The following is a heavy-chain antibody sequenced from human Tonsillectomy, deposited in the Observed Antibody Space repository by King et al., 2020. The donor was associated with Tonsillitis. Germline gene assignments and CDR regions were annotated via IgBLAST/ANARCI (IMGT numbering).Heavy chain of an antibody. V-gene: IGHV4-34*01. J-gene: IGHJ5*02. CDR2: INHGGST. CDR3: ARGGLVVVPVAITHWFDP. Sequence: HVQLQQWGAGLLKPSETLSLTCAVYGGSFSGYYWSWIRQPPGKGLEWIGEINHGGSTNYNPSLKSRVTISADMSKNQFSLKLSSVTAADTAVYYCARGGLVVVPVAITHWFDPWGQGTLVTVSS. D-gene: IGHD2-2*01. CDR1: GGSFSGYY.